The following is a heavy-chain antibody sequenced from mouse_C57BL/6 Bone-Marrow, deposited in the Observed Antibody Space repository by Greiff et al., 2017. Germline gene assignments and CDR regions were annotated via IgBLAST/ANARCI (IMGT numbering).Heavy chain of an antibody. J-gene: IGHJ4*01. Sequence: VQLKQPGAELVKPGASVKLSCKASGYTFTSYWMHWVKQRPGRGLEWIGRIDPNSGGTKYNEKFKSKATLTVDKPSSTAYMQLSSLTSEDSAVYYCARGGTTVVRYYYAMDYWGQGTSVTVSS. CDR1: GYTFTSYW. V-gene: IGHV1-72*01. D-gene: IGHD1-1*01. CDR3: ARGGTTVVRYYYAMDY. CDR2: IDPNSGGT.